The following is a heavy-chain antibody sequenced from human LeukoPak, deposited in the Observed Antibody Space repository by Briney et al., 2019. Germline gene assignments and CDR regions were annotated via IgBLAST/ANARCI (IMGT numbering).Heavy chain of an antibody. D-gene: IGHD1-26*01. CDR2: ISTYNGDT. J-gene: IGHJ6*03. CDR1: GYTFTSYG. V-gene: IGHV1-18*01. Sequence: ASVKVSCKASGYTFTSYGISWVRQAPGQGLEWMGWISTYNGDTNYAQKLQGRVTMTTDTFTNTAYMELSSLRSEDTAVYYCAADPIVGATEDHYYYYYMDVWGKGTTVTVSS. CDR3: AADPIVGATEDHYYYYYMDV.